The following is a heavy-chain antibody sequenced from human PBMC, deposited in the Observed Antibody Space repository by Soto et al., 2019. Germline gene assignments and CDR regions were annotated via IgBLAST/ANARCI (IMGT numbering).Heavy chain of an antibody. Sequence: PSETLSLTCRLSGGSFSPNYWGWFRQSPGKGLEWVGYIYYGGTTSYNPSLKSRVTISLETSKSHFSLRLSSVTAADTAVYYCARSNYLEMATISYYYYGMDVWGQGTTVTVSS. V-gene: IGHV4-59*08. J-gene: IGHJ6*02. D-gene: IGHD5-12*01. CDR2: IYYGGTT. CDR1: GGSFSPNY. CDR3: ARSNYLEMATISYYYYGMDV.